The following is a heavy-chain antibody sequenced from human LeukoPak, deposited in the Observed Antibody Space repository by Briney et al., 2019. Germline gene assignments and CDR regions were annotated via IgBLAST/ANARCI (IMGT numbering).Heavy chain of an antibody. CDR2: FDPEDGET. J-gene: IGHJ3*02. Sequence: GASVTVSCKVSGYTLTELSMHWVRQAPGKGLEWMGGFDPEDGETIYAQKFQGRVTMTEDTSTDTAYMELSSLRSEDTAVYYCATKPIAAWAFDIWGQGTMVTVSS. V-gene: IGHV1-24*01. CDR1: GYTLTELS. CDR3: ATKPIAAWAFDI. D-gene: IGHD6-6*01.